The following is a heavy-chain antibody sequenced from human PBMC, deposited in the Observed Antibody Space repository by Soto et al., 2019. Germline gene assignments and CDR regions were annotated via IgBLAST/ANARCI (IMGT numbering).Heavy chain of an antibody. J-gene: IGHJ5*02. V-gene: IGHV4-59*01. CDR2: IYYSGST. CDR1: GGSISSYY. Sequence: SETLSLTCTVSGGSISSYYWSWIRQPPGKGLEWIGYIYYSGSTNYNPSLKSRVTISVDTSKNQFSLKLSSVTAADTAVYYCARDDRYCSGGSCYRWFDPWGQGTLVTVSS. D-gene: IGHD2-15*01. CDR3: ARDDRYCSGGSCYRWFDP.